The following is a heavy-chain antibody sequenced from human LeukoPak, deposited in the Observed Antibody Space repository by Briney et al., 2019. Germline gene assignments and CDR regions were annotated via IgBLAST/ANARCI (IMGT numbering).Heavy chain of an antibody. CDR3: ARDRSSDWHFDF. CDR1: GFTFSHYN. V-gene: IGHV3-21*01. CDR2: ISGSTGYI. J-gene: IGHJ4*02. Sequence: GGSLRLSCAASGFTFSHYNMNWVRQAPGKGLEWVSSISGSTGYIYYADSAKGRFTISRDNAKNSLFLQMNSLRAEDTAVYYCARDRSSDWHFDFWGPGTPVTVSS. D-gene: IGHD6-19*01.